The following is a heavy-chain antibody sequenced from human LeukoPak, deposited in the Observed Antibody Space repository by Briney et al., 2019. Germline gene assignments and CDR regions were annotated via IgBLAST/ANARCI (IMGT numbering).Heavy chain of an antibody. CDR2: IYSSGST. D-gene: IGHD7-27*01. V-gene: IGHV4-59*08. Sequence: KPSETLSLTCSVSGGSISNYFWTWIRQPQAKGLEWISNIYSSGSTYYNPSLKSRVTISVDTSKNRFSLKLSTVTAADTAVYYCARRPTGDPKFDYWGQGTLVTVSS. CDR3: ARRPTGDPKFDY. J-gene: IGHJ4*02. CDR1: GGSISNYF.